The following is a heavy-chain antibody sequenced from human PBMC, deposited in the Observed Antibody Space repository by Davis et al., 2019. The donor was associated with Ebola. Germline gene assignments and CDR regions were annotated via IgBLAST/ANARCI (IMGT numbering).Heavy chain of an antibody. CDR2: MNPNSGNT. V-gene: IGHV1-8*02. CDR1: GGTFSSYA. Sequence: ASVKVSCKASGGTFSSYAISWVRQATGQGLEWMGWMNPNSGNTGYAQKFQGRVTMTRNTSISTAYMELSSLRSEDTAVYYCARWARLYYYYGMDVWGQGTTVTVSS. J-gene: IGHJ6*02. D-gene: IGHD6-6*01. CDR3: ARWARLYYYYGMDV.